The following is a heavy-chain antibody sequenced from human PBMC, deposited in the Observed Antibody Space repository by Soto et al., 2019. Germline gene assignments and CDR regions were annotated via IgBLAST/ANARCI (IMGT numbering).Heavy chain of an antibody. CDR1: GFTFSSYA. CDR2: ISGSGGST. D-gene: IGHD3-22*01. CDR3: AKAKRSGYYDKSAYYFDY. Sequence: GGSLRLSCAASGFTFSSYAMSWVRQAPGKGLEWVSAISGSGGSTYYADSVKGRFTISRDNSKNTLYLQMNSLRAEDTAVYYCAKAKRSGYYDKSAYYFDYWGQGTLVTVSS. V-gene: IGHV3-23*01. J-gene: IGHJ4*02.